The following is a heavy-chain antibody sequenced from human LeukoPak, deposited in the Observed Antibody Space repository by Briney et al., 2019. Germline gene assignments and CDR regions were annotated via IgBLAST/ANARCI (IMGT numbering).Heavy chain of an antibody. CDR2: IKQDGSET. J-gene: IGHJ4*02. V-gene: IGHV3-7*01. CDR1: RFTLSNYW. Sequence: GGSLRLSCAASRFTLSNYWMSWVRQAAGKGLEWVANIKQDGSETYYVDSVKGRFTISRDNAKNSLSLQMNSLRAEDTAVYYCARQRGSGCLDYWGQGTLVTVS. CDR3: ARQRGSGCLDY. D-gene: IGHD6-19*01.